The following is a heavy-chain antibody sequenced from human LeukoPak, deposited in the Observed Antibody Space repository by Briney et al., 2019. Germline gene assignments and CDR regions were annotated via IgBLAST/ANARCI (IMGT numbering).Heavy chain of an antibody. CDR1: GGSFTDYY. CDR2: IHHRAGA. CDR3: ARGPVRDDGLTGISYYFGLDV. V-gene: IGHV4-34*01. D-gene: IGHD2-21*02. Sequence: PSETLSLTCAVYGGSFTDYYWSWIRHLPGKGLEWIGEIHHRAGANYNPSLWGRVTISADTSKNQFSLHLTSVTAADTVTFYCARGPVRDDGLTGISYYFGLDVWGHGTTVTVFS. J-gene: IGHJ6*02.